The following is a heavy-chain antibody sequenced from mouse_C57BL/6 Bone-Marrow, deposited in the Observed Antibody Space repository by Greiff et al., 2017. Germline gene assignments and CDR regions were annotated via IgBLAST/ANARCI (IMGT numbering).Heavy chain of an antibody. D-gene: IGHD2-3*01. CDR2: IRNKANNHAT. Sequence: EVKVEESGGGLVQPGGSMKLSCAASGFTFSDAWMDWVRQSPEKGLEWVAEIRNKANNHATYYAESVKGRFTISRDDSKSSVYRQMHSLRAEDTGIYYCTSGDGYYVYYAMDYWGQGTSVTVAT. CDR3: TSGDGYYVYYAMDY. CDR1: GFTFSDAW. V-gene: IGHV6-6*01. J-gene: IGHJ4*01.